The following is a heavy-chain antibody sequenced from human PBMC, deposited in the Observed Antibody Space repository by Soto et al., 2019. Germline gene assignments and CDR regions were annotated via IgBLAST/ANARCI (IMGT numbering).Heavy chain of an antibody. D-gene: IGHD3-10*01. CDR2: MNPNSGNT. V-gene: IGHV1-8*01. J-gene: IGHJ6*03. CDR1: GYTFTSYD. CDR3: ARGRDGFGSYYYYYMDV. Sequence: ASVKVSCKASGYTFTSYDINWVRQATGQGLEWMGWMNPNSGNTGYAQKFQGRVTMTRNTSISTAYMELSSRRSEDTAVYYCARGRDGFGSYYYYYMDVWGKGTTVTVSS.